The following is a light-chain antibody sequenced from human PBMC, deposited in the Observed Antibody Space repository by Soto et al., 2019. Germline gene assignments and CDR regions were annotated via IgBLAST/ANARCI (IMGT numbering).Light chain of an antibody. Sequence: EIVLTQSPGTLSLSPGETATLSCRASQTIGRTYLAWYQQKPGQAPRLLIFGTSSRATGIPDRFSGSGSGKDFTLSIRRLEPEDFAVYYCQQYASSPLLTFAGGTKVDIK. CDR1: QTIGRTY. V-gene: IGKV3-20*01. CDR3: QQYASSPLLT. J-gene: IGKJ4*01. CDR2: GTS.